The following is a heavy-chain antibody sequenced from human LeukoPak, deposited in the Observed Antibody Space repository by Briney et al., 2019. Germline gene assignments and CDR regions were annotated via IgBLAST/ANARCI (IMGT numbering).Heavy chain of an antibody. V-gene: IGHV3-20*04. CDR2: INWNGGST. J-gene: IGHJ4*02. Sequence: GGSLRLSCAASGFTFSTYSMSWVRQAPGKGLEWVSGINWNGGSTGYADSVKGRFTISRDNAKNSLYLQMNSLRAEDTALYYCARDLTALGYCTNGVCPNFDYWGQGTLVTVSS. CDR1: GFTFSTYS. CDR3: ARDLTALGYCTNGVCPNFDY. D-gene: IGHD2-8*01.